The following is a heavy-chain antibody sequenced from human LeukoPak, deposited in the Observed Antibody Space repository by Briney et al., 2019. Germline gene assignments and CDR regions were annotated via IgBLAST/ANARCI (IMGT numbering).Heavy chain of an antibody. Sequence: ASVKVSCKVSGYTLTELSMHWVRQAPGKGLEWMGGFDPEDGETIYAQKFQGRVTMTEDTSTDTAYMELSSLRSEDTAVYYCATADSSGWYGTKYFQHWGQGTLVTVSS. CDR2: FDPEDGET. CDR1: GYTLTELS. CDR3: ATADSSGWYGTKYFQH. D-gene: IGHD6-19*01. J-gene: IGHJ1*01. V-gene: IGHV1-24*01.